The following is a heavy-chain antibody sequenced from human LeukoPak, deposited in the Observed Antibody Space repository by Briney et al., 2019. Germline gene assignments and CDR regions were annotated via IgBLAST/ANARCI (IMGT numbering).Heavy chain of an antibody. CDR1: GITFSDYN. J-gene: IGHJ4*02. Sequence: GGSLRLSCTVSGITFSDYNMNWVRQAPGKGLEWVSYISSSGSTIYYADSVKGRFTISRDNAKNSLYLQMNSLRAEDTAVYYCARDGSGFQYWGQGTLVTVSS. V-gene: IGHV3-11*01. CDR3: ARDGSGFQY. D-gene: IGHD3-10*01. CDR2: ISSSGSTI.